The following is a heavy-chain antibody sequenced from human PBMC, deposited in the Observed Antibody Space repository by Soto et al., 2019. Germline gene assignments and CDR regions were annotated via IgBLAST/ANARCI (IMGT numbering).Heavy chain of an antibody. J-gene: IGHJ4*02. V-gene: IGHV3-23*01. CDR2: ISGSGGST. CDR1: GFTFSSYA. D-gene: IGHD4-17*01. CDR3: AKDLRPYGDYVSNFDY. Sequence: GGSLRLSCAASGFTFSSYAMSWVRQAPGKGLEWVSAISGSGGSTYYADSVKGRFTISRDNSKNTLYLQMNSLRAEDTAVYYCAKDLRPYGDYVSNFDYWGQGTLVTVSS.